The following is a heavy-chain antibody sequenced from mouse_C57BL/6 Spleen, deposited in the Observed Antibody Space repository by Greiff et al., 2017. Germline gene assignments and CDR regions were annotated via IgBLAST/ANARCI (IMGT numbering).Heavy chain of an antibody. CDR3: ARSGLRRLDAMDY. J-gene: IGHJ4*01. CDR1: GYTFTSYW. CDR2: IYPGSGST. V-gene: IGHV1-55*01. Sequence: QVQLKQPGAELVKPGASVKMSCKASGYTFTSYWITWVKQRPGQGLEWIGDIYPGSGSTNYNEKFKSKATLTVDTSSSTAYMQLSSLTSEDSAVYYCARSGLRRLDAMDYWGQGTSVTVSS. D-gene: IGHD2-4*01.